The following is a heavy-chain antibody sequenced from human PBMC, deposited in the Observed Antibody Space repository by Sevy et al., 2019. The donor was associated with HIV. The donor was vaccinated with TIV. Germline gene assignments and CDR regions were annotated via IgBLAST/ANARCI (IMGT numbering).Heavy chain of an antibody. V-gene: IGHV3-53*01. CDR2: IYSGGST. CDR3: ASHATPLWFGEYVYYYGMDV. D-gene: IGHD3-10*01. CDR1: GFTVSSNY. J-gene: IGHJ6*02. Sequence: VGSLRLSCAASGFTVSSNYMSWVRQAPGKGLEWVSDIYSGGSTYYADSVKGRFTISSDNSKNTLYLQMNSLRAEDTAVYYCASHATPLWFGEYVYYYGMDVWGQGTTVTVSS.